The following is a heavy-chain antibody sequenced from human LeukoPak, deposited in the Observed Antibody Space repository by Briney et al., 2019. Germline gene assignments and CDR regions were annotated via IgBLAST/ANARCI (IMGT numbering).Heavy chain of an antibody. CDR3: AKGLGHSRSVDY. D-gene: IGHD6-13*01. CDR2: ISGSGGST. J-gene: IGHJ4*02. CDR1: AFTLSSYA. V-gene: IGHV3-23*01. Sequence: PGGSLRLSCADSAFTLSSYAMSWVRQAPGKVLEWVSSISGSGGSTYYAESVKGRFTISRDNSKNALYLQMNSLRVEDTAVYYCAKGLGHSRSVDYWGQGTLVTVSS.